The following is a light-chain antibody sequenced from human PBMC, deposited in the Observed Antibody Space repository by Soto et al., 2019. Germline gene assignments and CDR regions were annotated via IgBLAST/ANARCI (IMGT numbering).Light chain of an antibody. V-gene: IGKV3-20*01. CDR2: GAS. CDR3: QQYGSSPYT. J-gene: IGKJ2*01. CDR1: QSVRNSY. Sequence: EILLTQSPGTLSLSPGERATISCRASQSVRNSYLAWYQQKPGQAPRLLIYGASGRATGIPERFSGSGSGTDFTLTISRLEPEDFAVYYCQQYGSSPYTFGQGTKLEI.